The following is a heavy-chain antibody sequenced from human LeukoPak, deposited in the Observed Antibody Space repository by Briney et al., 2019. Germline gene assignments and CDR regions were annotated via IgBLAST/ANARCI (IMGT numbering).Heavy chain of an antibody. CDR3: ARGSL. Sequence: SETLSLTCAVYGGSFSGYYWSWIRQPPGKGLEWIGEINHSGSTNYNPPLKSRVTISVDTSKNQFSLRLSSVTAADTAVYYCARGSLWGQGTLVTVSS. J-gene: IGHJ4*02. V-gene: IGHV4-34*01. CDR2: INHSGST. CDR1: GGSFSGYY.